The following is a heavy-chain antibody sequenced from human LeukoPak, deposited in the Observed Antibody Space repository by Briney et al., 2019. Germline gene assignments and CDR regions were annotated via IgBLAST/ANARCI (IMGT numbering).Heavy chain of an antibody. CDR3: AKGGIVVIPALDF. CDR2: SYHTGTT. CDR1: GYSHSSGYY. J-gene: IGHJ4*02. D-gene: IGHD3-22*01. V-gene: IGHV4-38-2*01. Sequence: PSEPLSLTCAVSGYSHSSGYYWGWLRQPPGKGLEWIGYSYHTGTTYYNPSLQSRVTISLDTANNQFSLRLSPVTATDTAAPYCAKGGIVVIPALDFWGRGTQVTVSS.